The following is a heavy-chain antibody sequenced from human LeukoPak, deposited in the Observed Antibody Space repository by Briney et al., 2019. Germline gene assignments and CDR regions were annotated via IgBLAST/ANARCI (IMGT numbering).Heavy chain of an antibody. J-gene: IGHJ4*02. CDR2: MSPNSGNT. CDR1: GYTFTSYD. V-gene: IGHV1-8*01. Sequence: ASVKVSCKASGYTFTSYDINWVRQATGQGLEWMGWMSPNSGNTGYAQKFQGRVTMTRNTSISTAYMGLSSLRSEDTAVYYCARGQWFGESNSYYFDYWGQGTLVTVSS. CDR3: ARGQWFGESNSYYFDY. D-gene: IGHD3-10*01.